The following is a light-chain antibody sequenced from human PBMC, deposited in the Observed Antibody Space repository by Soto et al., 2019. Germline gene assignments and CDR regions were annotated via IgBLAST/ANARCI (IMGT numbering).Light chain of an antibody. CDR1: ISDVGSYNL. J-gene: IGLJ1*01. CDR2: ECS. V-gene: IGLV2-23*01. CDR3: CSYAGSNTYV. Sequence: QSALTQPASVSGSPGQSITISCTGTISDVGSYNLVSWYQQHPDKAPKLMISECSKRNSGVYKRFSGSKSGNTASLTISGRPAEDEADYYCCSYAGSNTYVFGTGTKLTVL.